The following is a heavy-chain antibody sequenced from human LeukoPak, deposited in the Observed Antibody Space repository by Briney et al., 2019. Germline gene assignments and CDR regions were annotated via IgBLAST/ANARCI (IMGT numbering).Heavy chain of an antibody. CDR2: INPSSGTT. Sequence: ASVKVSCKASGYTFTGYYMHWVRQAPGQGLEWMAWINPSSGTTNYAQKFQGRVTMTRDTSISTAYMELSSLRSEDTAVYYCASTTSSGWSKLYYYYYMDVWGKGTTVTVSS. V-gene: IGHV1-2*02. CDR1: GYTFTGYY. D-gene: IGHD6-19*01. CDR3: ASTTSSGWSKLYYYYYMDV. J-gene: IGHJ6*03.